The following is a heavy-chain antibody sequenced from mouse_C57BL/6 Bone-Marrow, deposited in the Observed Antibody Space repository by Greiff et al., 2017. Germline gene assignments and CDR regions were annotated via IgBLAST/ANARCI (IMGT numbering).Heavy chain of an antibody. CDR1: GYTFTSYG. CDR2: IYPRSGNT. Sequence: QVQLQQSGAELARPGASVKLSCKASGYTFTSYGISWVKQRTGQGLEWIGEIYPRSGNTYYNEKFKGKATLTADKSSSKAYMELRSLTSEDSAVYFCARRLRPYYYAMDYWGQGTSVTVSS. CDR3: ARRLRPYYYAMDY. J-gene: IGHJ4*01. V-gene: IGHV1-81*01. D-gene: IGHD2-4*01.